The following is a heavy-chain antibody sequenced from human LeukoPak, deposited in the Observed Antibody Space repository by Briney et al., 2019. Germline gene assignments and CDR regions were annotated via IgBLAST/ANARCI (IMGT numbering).Heavy chain of an antibody. CDR2: ISGSGGST. V-gene: IGHV3-23*01. Sequence: GGSLRLSCAASGFTFSSYGMHWVRQAPGKGLEWVSAISGSGGSTYYADSVKGRFTISRDNSKNTLYLQMNSLRAEDTAVYYCAKILSSWYPGFDYWGQGTLVTVSS. CDR3: AKILSSWYPGFDY. D-gene: IGHD6-13*01. J-gene: IGHJ4*02. CDR1: GFTFSSYG.